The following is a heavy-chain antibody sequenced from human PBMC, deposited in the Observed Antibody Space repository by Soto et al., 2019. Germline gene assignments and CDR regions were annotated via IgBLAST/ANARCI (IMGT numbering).Heavy chain of an antibody. V-gene: IGHV1-69*06. Sequence: QVELVQSGAEVKKPGSSVKVSCQASEDTFRNYAISWVRQAPGQGLEWMGGIIPIFGTANYAQTFQGRVTMIAETAANTVYLELRSLRTEDTAVYYCAGPKYGSSAYYYWYLGLWGRGTLVTV. J-gene: IGHJ2*01. CDR1: EDTFRNYA. CDR3: AGPKYGSSAYYYWYLGL. D-gene: IGHD3-22*01. CDR2: IIPIFGTA.